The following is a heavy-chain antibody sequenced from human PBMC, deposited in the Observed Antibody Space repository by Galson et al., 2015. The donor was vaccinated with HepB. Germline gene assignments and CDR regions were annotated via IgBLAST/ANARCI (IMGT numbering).Heavy chain of an antibody. CDR1: GFTFSSYA. J-gene: IGHJ5*01. V-gene: IGHV3-23*01. D-gene: IGHD6-19*01. Sequence: SLRLSCAASGFTFSSYAMSWVRQAPGKGLEWVSAVSGSGGSTYYADSVKGRFTISRDNSKNTLYLQMNSLRAEDTAVYYCAKDLAVAGASWFDSWGQGTLVTVSS. CDR3: AKDLAVAGASWFDS. CDR2: VSGSGGST.